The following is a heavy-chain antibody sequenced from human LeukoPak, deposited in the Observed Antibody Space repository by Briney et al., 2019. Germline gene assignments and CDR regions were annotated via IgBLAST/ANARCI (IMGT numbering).Heavy chain of an antibody. J-gene: IGHJ4*02. CDR3: ARVHRGYSFGRLDY. V-gene: IGHV3-48*02. D-gene: IGHD5-12*01. Sequence: GGSLRLSCAASGFTFSSYSMNWVRQARGEGLECVSYISGSDNTIYYADSVKGRFTISRDNARNSLYLQTNSLRDEDTAVYYCARVHRGYSFGRLDYWGQGTLVTVSS. CDR2: ISGSDNTI. CDR1: GFTFSSYS.